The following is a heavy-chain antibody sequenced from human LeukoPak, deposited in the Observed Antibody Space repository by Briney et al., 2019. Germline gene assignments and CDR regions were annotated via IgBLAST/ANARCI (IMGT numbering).Heavy chain of an antibody. CDR1: GFSLSTFGVG. Sequence: SGPTLVKPTQTLTLTCTFSGFSLSTFGVGVGCIRQPPGKGLEWIGSIYYSGSTYYSPSLKSRVTISVDTSKNQFSLKLSSVTAADTAVYYCASLLSFDYWGQGTLVTVSS. CDR3: ASLLSFDY. V-gene: IGHV4-39*07. CDR2: IYYSGST. J-gene: IGHJ4*02.